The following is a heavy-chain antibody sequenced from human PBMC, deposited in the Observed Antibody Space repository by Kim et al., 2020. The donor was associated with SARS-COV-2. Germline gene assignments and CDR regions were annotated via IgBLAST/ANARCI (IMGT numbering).Heavy chain of an antibody. D-gene: IGHD3-10*01. V-gene: IGHV4-39*01. CDR1: GGSISSSSYY. CDR3: ARQNLAWFGELPWFDP. Sequence: SETLSLTCTVSGGSISSSSYYWGWIRQPPGKGLEWIGSIYYSGSTYYNPSLKSRVTISVDTSKNQFSLKLSSVTAADTAVYYCARQNLAWFGELPWFDPWGQGTLVTVSS. J-gene: IGHJ5*02. CDR2: IYYSGST.